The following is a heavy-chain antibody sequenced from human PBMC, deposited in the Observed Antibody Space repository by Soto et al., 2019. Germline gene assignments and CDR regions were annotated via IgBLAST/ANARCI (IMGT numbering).Heavy chain of an antibody. V-gene: IGHV3-13*01. Sequence: GVSLRLSCAASGLMFSFYDMHWFRLATGKGLEWVSAIGSAGDTYYPGSVKGRFTISRENAKNSLYLQMDSLRAGDTAVYYCVRAPAWFYQGMDVWGQGTTVTVS. CDR2: IGSAGDT. D-gene: IGHD3-10*01. CDR3: VRAPAWFYQGMDV. J-gene: IGHJ6*02. CDR1: GLMFSFYD.